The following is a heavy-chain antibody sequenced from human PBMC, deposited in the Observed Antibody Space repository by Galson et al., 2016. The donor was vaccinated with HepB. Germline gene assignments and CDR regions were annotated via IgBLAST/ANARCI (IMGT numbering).Heavy chain of an antibody. J-gene: IGHJ4*02. CDR3: ARQDSYDSTGLDY. CDR2: IIPIFDSA. CDR1: GYTLTTYA. D-gene: IGHD3-22*01. Sequence: SVKVSCKASGYTLTTYAMNWVRQAPGQGLEWMGRIIPIFDSANYAQKFQDRVAITVDKSTSTAYMELSSLRSEDTAVFYCARQDSYDSTGLDYWGQGTLVTVSS. V-gene: IGHV1-69*04.